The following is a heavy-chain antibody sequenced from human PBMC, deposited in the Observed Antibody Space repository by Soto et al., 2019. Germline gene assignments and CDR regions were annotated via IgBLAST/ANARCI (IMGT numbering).Heavy chain of an antibody. V-gene: IGHV4-34*01. J-gene: IGHJ3*02. CDR2: MSHSGGT. CDR1: GGFVTSGSYY. D-gene: IGHD1-1*01. Sequence: QVQLQQWGAGLLKPSETLSLTCAVYGGFVTSGSYYWSWIRQPPGKGLEWIGEMSHSGGTHFNPSIKSRVTISVDTSKNQFTLKMSSVTAAETAMYYCARVARGTATTVVDAFDIWGPGTMVTVSS. CDR3: ARVARGTATTVVDAFDI.